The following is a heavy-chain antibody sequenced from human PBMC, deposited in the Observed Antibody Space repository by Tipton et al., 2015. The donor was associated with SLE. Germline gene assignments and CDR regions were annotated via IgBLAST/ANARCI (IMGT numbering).Heavy chain of an antibody. J-gene: IGHJ3*02. CDR2: IYYSGST. CDR3: ARGDYYDSSGHDAFDI. CDR1: GGSISSYY. Sequence: LRLSCTVSGGSISSYYWSWFRQPPGKGLEWIGYIYYSGSTNYNPPLKSRVTISVDTSKNQFSLKLSSVTAADTAVYYCARGDYYDSSGHDAFDIWGQGTMVTVSS. V-gene: IGHV4-59*01. D-gene: IGHD3-22*01.